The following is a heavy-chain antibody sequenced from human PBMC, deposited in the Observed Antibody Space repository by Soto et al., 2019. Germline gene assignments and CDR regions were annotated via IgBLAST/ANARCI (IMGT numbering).Heavy chain of an antibody. V-gene: IGHV1-2*04. J-gene: IGHJ6*02. CDR3: ARGDSTDCSNGVCSFFYNHDMDV. Sequence: ASVKVSCKASGYSFTDYHIHWVRQAPGQGLEWLGRINPKSGGTSTAQKFQGWVTMTTDTSIGTASMELTRLTSDDTAIYYCARGDSTDCSNGVCSFFYNHDMDVWGQGTTVTVSS. D-gene: IGHD2-8*01. CDR2: INPKSGGT. CDR1: GYSFTDYH.